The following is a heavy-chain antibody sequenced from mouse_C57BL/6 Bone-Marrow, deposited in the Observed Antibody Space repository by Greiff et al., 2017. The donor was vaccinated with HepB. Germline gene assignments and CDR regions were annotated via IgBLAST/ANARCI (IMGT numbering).Heavy chain of an antibody. Sequence: EVQLQESGGGLVQPGGSMILSCGASGFTFSNYWMNWVRQSPEKGLEWVAQIRLKTDNYATLYAESVKGRFTISRDDSKTSVYLQMNNLRAEYTGIYYCTDPSWFAYWGQGTLVTVSA. J-gene: IGHJ3*01. CDR2: IRLKTDNYAT. CDR3: TDPSWFAY. CDR1: GFTFSNYW. V-gene: IGHV6-3*01.